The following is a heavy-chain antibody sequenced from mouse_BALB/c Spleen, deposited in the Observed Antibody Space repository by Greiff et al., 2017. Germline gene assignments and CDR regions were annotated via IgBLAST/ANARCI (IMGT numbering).Heavy chain of an antibody. CDR3: ARGRAGTSWFAY. CDR1: GFTFSSFG. CDR2: ISSGSSTI. V-gene: IGHV5-17*02. Sequence: EVQGVESGGGLVQPGGSRKLSCAASGFTFSSFGMHWVRQAPEKGLEWVAYISSGSSTIYYADTVKGRFTISRDNPKNTLFLQMTSLRSEDTAMYYCARGRAGTSWFAYWGQGTLVTVSA. D-gene: IGHD3-3*01. J-gene: IGHJ3*01.